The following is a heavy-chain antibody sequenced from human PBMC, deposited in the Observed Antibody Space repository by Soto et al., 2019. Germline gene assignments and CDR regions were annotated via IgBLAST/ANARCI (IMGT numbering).Heavy chain of an antibody. D-gene: IGHD6-6*01. CDR3: AREFREQVGPFGMDV. CDR1: GGTFSSYA. CDR2: IIPIFGTA. V-gene: IGHV1-69*12. J-gene: IGHJ6*02. Sequence: QVQLVQSGAEVKKPGSSVKVSCKASGGTFSSYAISWVRQAPGQGLEWMGGIIPIFGTANYAQKIQGRVTITADESTSTAYIEQTRLSSEATAVYSCAREFREQVGPFGMDVWGQGTTVTVSS.